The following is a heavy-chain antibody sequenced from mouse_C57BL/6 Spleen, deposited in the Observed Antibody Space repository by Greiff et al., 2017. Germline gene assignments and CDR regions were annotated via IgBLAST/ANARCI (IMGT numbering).Heavy chain of an antibody. D-gene: IGHD2-3*01. CDR3: ARVYDGYLDY. CDR2: ISDGGSYT. CDR1: GFTFSSYA. Sequence: EVQLVESGGGLVKPGGSLKLSCAASGFTFSSYAMSWVRQTPEKRLEWVATISDGGSYTYYPDNVKGRFTISRDNAKNNLYLQMSHLKSEDTAMYYCARVYDGYLDYGGQGTTLTVSS. J-gene: IGHJ2*01. V-gene: IGHV5-4*01.